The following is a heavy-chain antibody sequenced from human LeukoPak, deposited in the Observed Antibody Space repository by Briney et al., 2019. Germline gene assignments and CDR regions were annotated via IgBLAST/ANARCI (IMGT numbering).Heavy chain of an antibody. CDR2: NNPKTGGT. J-gene: IGHJ5*02. CDR3: ARVLVVVVGINWFDP. V-gene: IGHV1-2*02. D-gene: IGHD2-15*01. CDR1: GYTFTDYY. Sequence: ASVKVSCKASGYTFTDYYIHWVRQAPGQGLEWMGWNNPKTGGTNYAQKFQGRVTMTRDTYISTAYMGLSRLRSDDTAVYYCARVLVVVVGINWFDPWGQGTLVTVSS.